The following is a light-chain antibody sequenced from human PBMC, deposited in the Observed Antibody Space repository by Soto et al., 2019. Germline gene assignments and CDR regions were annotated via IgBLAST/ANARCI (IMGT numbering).Light chain of an antibody. CDR1: QTIGTY. V-gene: IGKV1-39*01. CDR2: DAS. Sequence: IEVNQSPSSLAATLGDRVTITCRASQTIGTYVNWYRQKSGAAPELLIYDASTLQSGVPSRFRGGASGTDFTLTISSLQLDDFATYYCRQSYSTLITFGQGTRLEIK. J-gene: IGKJ5*01. CDR3: RQSYSTLIT.